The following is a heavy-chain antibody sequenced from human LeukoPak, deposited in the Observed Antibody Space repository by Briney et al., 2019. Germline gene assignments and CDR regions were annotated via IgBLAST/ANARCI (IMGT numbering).Heavy chain of an antibody. J-gene: IGHJ4*02. D-gene: IGHD2-2*01. CDR1: GFTFSHVW. V-gene: IGHV3-15*01. CDR3: TTESYCSSTSCPGTFDF. CDR2: IKTKIDGGTT. Sequence: GGSLRLSCAASGFTFSHVWMSWVRQAPGKGLEWVARIKTKIDGGTTDYAAPVKGRFTTSRDDSKNTLYLQINSLKTEDTAVYYCTTESYCSSTSCPGTFDFWGQGTLVTVSS.